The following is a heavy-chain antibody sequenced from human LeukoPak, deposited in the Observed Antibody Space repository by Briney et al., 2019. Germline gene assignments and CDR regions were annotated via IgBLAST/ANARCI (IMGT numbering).Heavy chain of an antibody. CDR3: ARSKLGYNYGYDF. CDR2: INTNTRDP. Sequence: ASVKVSCKTSGYTFTNYIMNWVRQAPGQGLEWMGWINTNTRDPMYAQGFTGRFVFSLDTSVSTANLQISSLQAEDTAVYFCARSKLGYNYGYDFWGQGTLVTVSS. J-gene: IGHJ4*02. D-gene: IGHD5-18*01. V-gene: IGHV7-4-1*02. CDR1: GYTFTNYI.